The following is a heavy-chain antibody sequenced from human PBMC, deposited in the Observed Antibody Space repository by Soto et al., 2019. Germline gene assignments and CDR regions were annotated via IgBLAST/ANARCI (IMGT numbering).Heavy chain of an antibody. CDR1: GYTFTNYA. D-gene: IGHD4-17*01. J-gene: IGHJ4*02. Sequence: ASVKVSCKTSGYTFTNYAIHWVRQAPGQRLEWMGWINADNGNTKYSQKFQGRITITRDTSASTAYMELSSLRSEDTAVYYCARDGRADNYGDYMDYWGQGSPVTAPQ. V-gene: IGHV1-3*01. CDR3: ARDGRADNYGDYMDY. CDR2: INADNGNT.